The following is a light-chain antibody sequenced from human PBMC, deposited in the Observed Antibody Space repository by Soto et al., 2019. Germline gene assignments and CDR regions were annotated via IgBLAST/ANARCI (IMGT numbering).Light chain of an antibody. CDR3: QQRSNWPRT. V-gene: IGKV3-11*01. CDR2: DAS. J-gene: IGKJ1*01. Sequence: EIVMTQSPATVPVSPGERVTLSCRASQSVSIDLAWYQQKPGQAPRLLIYDASNRATGIPARFSGSGSGTDFTLTISSLEPEDFAVYYCQQRSNWPRTFGQGTKVDIK. CDR1: QSVSID.